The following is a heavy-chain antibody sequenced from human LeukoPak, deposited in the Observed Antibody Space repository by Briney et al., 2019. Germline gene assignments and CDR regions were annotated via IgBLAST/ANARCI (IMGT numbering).Heavy chain of an antibody. J-gene: IGHJ4*02. CDR1: GFTFSSYS. CDR3: ARVTTMVRGVIIGFDY. D-gene: IGHD3-10*01. Sequence: GGSLRLSCAASGFTFSSYSMNWVRQAPGKGLEWVSSISSNSSYIYYADSVKGRFTISRDNAKNSLYLQMNSLRAEDTAVYYCARVTTMVRGVIIGFDYWGQGTLVTASS. V-gene: IGHV3-21*01. CDR2: ISSNSSYI.